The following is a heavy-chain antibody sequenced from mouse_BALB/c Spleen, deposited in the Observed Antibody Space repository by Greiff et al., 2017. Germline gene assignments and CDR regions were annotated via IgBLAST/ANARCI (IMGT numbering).Heavy chain of an antibody. D-gene: IGHD2-1*01. CDR2: IWSGGST. CDR3: ARSGNGNGAWFAY. Sequence: QVQLQQSGPGLVQPSQSLSITCTVSGFSLTSYGVHWVRQSPGKGLEWLGVIWSGGSTDYNAAFISRLSISKDNSKSQVFFKMNSLQADDTAIYYCARSGNGNGAWFAYWGQGTLVTVSA. J-gene: IGHJ3*01. CDR1: GFSLTSYG. V-gene: IGHV2-4-1*01.